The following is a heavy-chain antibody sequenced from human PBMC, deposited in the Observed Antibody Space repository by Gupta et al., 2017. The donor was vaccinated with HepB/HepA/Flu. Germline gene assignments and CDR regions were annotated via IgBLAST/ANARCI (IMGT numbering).Heavy chain of an antibody. CDR1: GFTFSNYW. CDR2: IKEDGSDK. D-gene: IGHD3-3*01. Sequence: EVQLVESGGGLVQPGGSLRLSCVASGFTFSNYWMRWVRQAPGKGLEWVANIKEDGSDKYYVDSVKGRFTISRDNAKNSLYLQMNSLRAEDTAVYYCARDRSGPDYWGQGTLVTVSS. CDR3: ARDRSGPDY. J-gene: IGHJ4*02. V-gene: IGHV3-7*01.